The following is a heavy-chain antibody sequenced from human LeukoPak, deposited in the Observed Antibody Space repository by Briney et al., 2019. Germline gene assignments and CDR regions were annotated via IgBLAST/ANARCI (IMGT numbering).Heavy chain of an antibody. D-gene: IGHD3-3*01. V-gene: IGHV4-39*07. CDR3: ARVRIRFLVDY. CDR2: IYYSGST. Sequence: SSETLSLTCTVSGGSISSSSYYWGWIRQPPGKGLEWIGSIYYSGSTYYNPSLKSRVTISVDTSKNQFSLKLSSVTAADTAVYYCARVRIRFLVDYWGQGTMVTVS. CDR1: GGSISSSSYY. J-gene: IGHJ4*02.